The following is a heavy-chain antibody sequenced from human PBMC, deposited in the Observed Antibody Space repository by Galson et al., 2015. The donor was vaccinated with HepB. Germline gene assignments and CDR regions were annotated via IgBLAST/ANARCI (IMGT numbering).Heavy chain of an antibody. V-gene: IGHV3-11*05. D-gene: IGHD6-19*01. CDR1: GFTFSDDY. CDR3: ARARGSGPAAYFDY. Sequence: SLRLSCAASGFTFSDDYMSWIRQAPGKGLDWISYISSSSDFTNYADSVRGRFTISRDNAKNSLYLQMNGLRVEDTAVYYCARARGSGPAAYFDYWGQGILVTVSS. J-gene: IGHJ4*02. CDR2: ISSSSDFT.